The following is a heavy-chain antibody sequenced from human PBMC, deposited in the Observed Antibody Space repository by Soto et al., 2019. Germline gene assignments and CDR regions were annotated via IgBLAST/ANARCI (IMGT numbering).Heavy chain of an antibody. Sequence: SETLSLTCAVYGGSFSGYYWSWIRQPPGKGLEWIGEINHSGSTNYNPSLKSRVTISVDTSKNQFSLKLSSVTAADTAVYYCARPRDYYYYGMDVWGQGTTVTVSS. CDR1: GGSFSGYY. V-gene: IGHV4-34*01. CDR2: INHSGST. CDR3: ARPRDYYYYGMDV. J-gene: IGHJ6*02.